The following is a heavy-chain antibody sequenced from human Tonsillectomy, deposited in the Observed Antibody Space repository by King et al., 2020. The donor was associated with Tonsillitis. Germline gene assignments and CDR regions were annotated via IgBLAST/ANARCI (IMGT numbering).Heavy chain of an antibody. CDR1: GGSISSYY. Sequence: VQLQESGPGLVKPSETLSLTCTVSGGSISSYYWSWIRQPPGKGLEWIGYIYYSGSTNYNPSLKSRVTISVDTSKNQFSLKLSSVTAADTAVYYCALSFGEYGQGAFDIWGQVTMVTVSS. CDR3: ALSFGEYGQGAFDI. D-gene: IGHD3-10*01. V-gene: IGHV4-59*01. J-gene: IGHJ3*02. CDR2: IYYSGST.